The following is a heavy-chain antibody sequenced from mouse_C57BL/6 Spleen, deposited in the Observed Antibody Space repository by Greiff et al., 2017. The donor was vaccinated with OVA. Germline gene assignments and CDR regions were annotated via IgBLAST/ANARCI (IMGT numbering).Heavy chain of an antibody. J-gene: IGHJ4*01. CDR2: IDPSDSYT. CDR3: ARPYYYGSSYPYAMDY. V-gene: IGHV1-59*01. CDR1: GYTFTSYW. Sequence: VQLQQPGAELVRPGTSVKLSCKASGYTFTSYWMHWVKQRPGQGLEWMGVIDPSDSYTNYNQKFKGKATLTVDTSSSTAYMQLSSLTSEDSAVYYCARPYYYGSSYPYAMDYWGQGTSVTVSS. D-gene: IGHD1-1*01.